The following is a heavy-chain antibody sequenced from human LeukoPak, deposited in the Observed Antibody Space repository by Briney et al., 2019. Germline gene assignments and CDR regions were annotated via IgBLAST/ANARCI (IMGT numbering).Heavy chain of an antibody. J-gene: IGHJ5*02. CDR2: IYYSGST. CDR3: ARHLYGSVSYEVFP. CDR1: GGSISSSSYY. Sequence: PSETLSLTCTVSGGSISSSSYYWGWIRQPPGKGLEWIGSIYYSGSTYYNPSLKSRVTISVDTSKNQFSLKLSSVTAADTAVYYCARHLYGSVSYEVFPWGQGTLVTVSS. V-gene: IGHV4-39*01. D-gene: IGHD3-10*01.